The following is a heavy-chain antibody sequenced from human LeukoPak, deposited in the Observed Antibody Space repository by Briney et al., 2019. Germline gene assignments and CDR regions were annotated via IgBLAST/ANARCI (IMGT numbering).Heavy chain of an antibody. V-gene: IGHV1-69*05. Sequence: GSSVKVSCKASGGTFSSYAISWVRQAPGQGLEWMGRIIPIFGTANYAQKFQGRVTITTDESTSTAYMELSSLRSEDTAVYYCARDRMSVVPAANYYYYMDVWGEGTTVTVSS. CDR3: ARDRMSVVPAANYYYYMDV. J-gene: IGHJ6*03. D-gene: IGHD2-2*01. CDR1: GGTFSSYA. CDR2: IIPIFGTA.